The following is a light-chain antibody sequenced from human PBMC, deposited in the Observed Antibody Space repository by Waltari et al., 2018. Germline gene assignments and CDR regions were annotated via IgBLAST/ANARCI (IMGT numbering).Light chain of an antibody. Sequence: QPVLPHPPSASGTPGQRGTISCFGSSSNICNKLVSWYLQVPGTAPNLLIYNNNQRPSGVPERFSGSKSGTSASLAISWLQSEDEAEYSCAAWDDSLEGWVFGGGTRLTVL. V-gene: IGLV1-44*01. CDR2: NNN. CDR1: SSNICNKL. CDR3: AAWDDSLEGWV. J-gene: IGLJ3*02.